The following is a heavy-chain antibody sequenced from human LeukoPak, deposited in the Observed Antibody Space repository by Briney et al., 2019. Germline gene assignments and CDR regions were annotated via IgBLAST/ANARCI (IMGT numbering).Heavy chain of an antibody. CDR3: TTGQDYFYYYGMDV. V-gene: IGHV3-15*01. Sequence: GGSLRLSCAASGFTFSNAWMSWVRQAPGKGLEWVGRIKSKTDGGTTDYAAPVKGRFTISRDDSKNTLYLQMNSLKTEDTAVYYCTTGQDYFYYYGMDVWGQGTTVTVSS. CDR1: GFTFSNAW. CDR2: IKSKTDGGTT. J-gene: IGHJ6*02.